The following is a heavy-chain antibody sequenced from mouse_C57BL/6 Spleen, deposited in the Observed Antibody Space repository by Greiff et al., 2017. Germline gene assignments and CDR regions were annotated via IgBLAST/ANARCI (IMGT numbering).Heavy chain of an antibody. V-gene: IGHV1-69*01. CDR2: IDPSDSYT. CDR1: GYTFTSYW. J-gene: IGHJ3*01. D-gene: IGHD2-3*01. CDR3: ARSGGYYVWFAY. Sequence: QVQLQQPGAELVMPGASVKLSCKASGYTFTSYWMHWVKQRPGQGLEWIGEIDPSDSYTNYNQKFKGKSALTVDKSSSTAYMQLSSLTSEDSAVYYYARSGGYYVWFAYWGQGTLVTVSA.